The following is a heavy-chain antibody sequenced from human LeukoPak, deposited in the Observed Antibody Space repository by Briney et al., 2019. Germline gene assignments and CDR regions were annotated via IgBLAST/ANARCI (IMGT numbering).Heavy chain of an antibody. J-gene: IGHJ6*03. CDR3: AKAHSGEWQWLEYYYYYYMDV. D-gene: IGHD6-19*01. Sequence: GGSLRLSCAASGFTFSSYEMNWVRQAPGKGLEWVSYISNSGSTIYYADSVKGRFTISRDNSKNTPYLQMNSLRAEDTAVYYCAKAHSGEWQWLEYYYYYYMDVWGKGTTVTVSS. CDR2: ISNSGSTI. CDR1: GFTFSSYE. V-gene: IGHV3-48*03.